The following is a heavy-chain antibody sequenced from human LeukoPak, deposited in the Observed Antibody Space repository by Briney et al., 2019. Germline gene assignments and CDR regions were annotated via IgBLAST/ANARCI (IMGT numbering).Heavy chain of an antibody. CDR3: ARGYTYFAY. CDR1: GFTFRNYG. J-gene: IGHJ4*02. CDR2: IRYDGADE. Sequence: GGSLRLSCAASGFTFRNYGMHWVRQAPGKGLEWVTFIRYDGADEYCADSVKGRFTISRDDSKNTVFLQMSTLRVEDTAVYYCARGYTYFAYWGQGTLVTVSS. D-gene: IGHD5-18*01. V-gene: IGHV3-30*02.